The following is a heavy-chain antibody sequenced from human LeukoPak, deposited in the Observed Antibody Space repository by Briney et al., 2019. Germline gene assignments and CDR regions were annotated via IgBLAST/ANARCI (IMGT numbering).Heavy chain of an antibody. CDR2: ISGSGGST. D-gene: IGHD3-22*01. V-gene: IGHV3-23*01. Sequence: GGSLRLSCAASGFTFSSYAMSWVRQAPGKGLEWVSAISGSGGSTYYADSVKGRFTISRDNSKNTLYLQMNSLRAEDTAVYYCAKGLGPYYYDSSGYFGYWGQGTLVTVSS. CDR1: GFTFSSYA. J-gene: IGHJ4*02. CDR3: AKGLGPYYYDSSGYFGY.